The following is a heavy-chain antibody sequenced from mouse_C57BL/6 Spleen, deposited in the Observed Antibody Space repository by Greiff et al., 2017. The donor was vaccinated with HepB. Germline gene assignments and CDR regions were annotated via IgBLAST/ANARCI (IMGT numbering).Heavy chain of an antibody. D-gene: IGHD3-2*02. Sequence: EVQGVESGGGLVQPGGSLKLSCAASGFTFSDYYMYWVRQTPEKRLEWVAYISNGGGSTYYPDTVKGRFTISRDNAKNTLYLQMSRLKSEDTAMYYCARPRDSSGYVFYYAMDYWGQGTSVTVSS. J-gene: IGHJ4*01. V-gene: IGHV5-12*01. CDR3: ARPRDSSGYVFYYAMDY. CDR2: ISNGGGST. CDR1: GFTFSDYY.